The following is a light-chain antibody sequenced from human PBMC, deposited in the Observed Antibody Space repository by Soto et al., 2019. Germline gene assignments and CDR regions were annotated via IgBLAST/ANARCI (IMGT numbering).Light chain of an antibody. V-gene: IGLV2-23*02. CDR2: EVS. CDR3: CSYAGSSTLYV. J-gene: IGLJ1*01. CDR1: SSDVGSYNL. Sequence: QSALTHPASVSGSPGQSITISCTGTSSDVGSYNLVSWYQQHPGKAPKLMIYEVSKRPSGVSNRFSGSKSGNTASLTISGLQAEDEADYYCCSYAGSSTLYVFGTGTKVTVL.